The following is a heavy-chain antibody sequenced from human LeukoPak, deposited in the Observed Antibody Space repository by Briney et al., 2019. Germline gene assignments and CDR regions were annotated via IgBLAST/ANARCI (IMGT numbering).Heavy chain of an antibody. D-gene: IGHD1-14*01. CDR3: ARALAGNPPDY. CDR1: GFTFSSYA. CDR2: ISYDGSNK. J-gene: IGHJ4*02. V-gene: IGHV3-30*04. Sequence: GGSLRLSCAASGFTFSSYAMHWVRQAPGKGLEGVAVISYDGSNKYYADSVKGRFTISRDNSKNTLYLQMNSLGAEDTAVYYCARALAGNPPDYWGQGTLVTVSS.